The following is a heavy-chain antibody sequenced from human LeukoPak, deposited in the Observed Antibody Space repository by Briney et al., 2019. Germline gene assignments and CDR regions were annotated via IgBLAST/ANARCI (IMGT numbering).Heavy chain of an antibody. V-gene: IGHV4-39*01. J-gene: IGHJ4*02. D-gene: IGHD6-13*01. CDR3: ARRLAGTEDY. CDR2: FYYSGST. CDR1: GGSISSSSYY. Sequence: SETLSLTCTVSGGSISSSSYYWGWIRQPPGRGLEWIGSFYYSGSTYYNPSLRSRVTISVDTSKNQFSLRLSSVTATDTAVHYCARRLAGTEDYWGQGTLVTVSS.